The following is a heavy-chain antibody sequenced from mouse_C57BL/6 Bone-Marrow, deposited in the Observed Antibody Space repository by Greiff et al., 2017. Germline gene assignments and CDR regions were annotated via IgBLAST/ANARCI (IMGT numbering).Heavy chain of an antibody. J-gene: IGHJ3*01. D-gene: IGHD2-4*01. Sequence: QVQLKESGPELVKPGASVKISCKASGYAFSSSWMNWVKQRPGKGLEWIGRIYPGDGDTNYNGKFKGKATLTADKSSSTAYMQLSSLTSEDSAVYFCARYDYDDDGFAYWGQGTLVTVSA. CDR2: IYPGDGDT. CDR1: GYAFSSSW. V-gene: IGHV1-82*01. CDR3: ARYDYDDDGFAY.